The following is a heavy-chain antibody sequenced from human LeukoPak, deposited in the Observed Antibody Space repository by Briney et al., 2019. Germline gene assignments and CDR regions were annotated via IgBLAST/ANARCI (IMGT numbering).Heavy chain of an antibody. CDR1: GFTLRSYS. V-gene: IGHV3-21*01. CDR2: ITSSVNYM. Sequence: GGSLRLSCAASGFTLRSYSMNWVRPAPGKGVGGVSSITSSVNYMYYADSVKGRFTISRDNAKNSLYLQMDSLRAEDTALYYCARDRGYCSGGTCYPVYFDYWGQGTLVTVSS. D-gene: IGHD2-15*01. CDR3: ARDRGYCSGGTCYPVYFDY. J-gene: IGHJ4*02.